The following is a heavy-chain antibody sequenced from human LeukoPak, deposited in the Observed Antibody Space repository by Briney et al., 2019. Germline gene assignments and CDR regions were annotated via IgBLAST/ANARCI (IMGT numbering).Heavy chain of an antibody. CDR1: GGSISSYY. CDR3: ASPSGYFDYMDV. Sequence: SETLSLTCTVSGGSISSYYWTWIRQPAGKGLEWIGRIYTSGSTNYNPSLKSRVTMSVDTSKNQFSLKLSSVTAADTAVYYCASPSGYFDYMDVWGKGTTVTVSS. V-gene: IGHV4-4*07. D-gene: IGHD3-3*01. CDR2: IYTSGST. J-gene: IGHJ6*03.